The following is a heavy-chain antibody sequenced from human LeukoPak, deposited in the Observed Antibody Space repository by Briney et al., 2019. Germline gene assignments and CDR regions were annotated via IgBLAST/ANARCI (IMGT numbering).Heavy chain of an antibody. J-gene: IGHJ4*02. D-gene: IGHD1-26*01. Sequence: GGSLRLSCAASGFTFSNYNMNWVRQAPGKGLEWVSSISRGSRYIYYADSVKGRFTISGDNAKNSLYLQMNSLRAEDTAVYYCARAIGDWYYFDYWGQGTLVTVSS. V-gene: IGHV3-21*01. CDR2: ISRGSRYI. CDR3: ARAIGDWYYFDY. CDR1: GFTFSNYN.